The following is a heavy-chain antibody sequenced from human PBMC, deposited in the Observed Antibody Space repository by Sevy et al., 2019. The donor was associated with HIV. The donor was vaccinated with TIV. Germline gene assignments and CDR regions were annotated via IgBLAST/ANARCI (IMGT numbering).Heavy chain of an antibody. D-gene: IGHD6-13*01. J-gene: IGHJ4*02. CDR3: AKNTAAVGTGGFDY. Sequence: GGSLRLSCAASGFTFSYSGMHWVRQAPGKGLEWVTFIQYDGSNKYYADSVKGRFTISRDNSKNTLYLQMNSLRRGDTAVYYWAKNTAAVGTGGFDYWGQGTLVTVSS. V-gene: IGHV3-30*02. CDR2: IQYDGSNK. CDR1: GFTFSYSG.